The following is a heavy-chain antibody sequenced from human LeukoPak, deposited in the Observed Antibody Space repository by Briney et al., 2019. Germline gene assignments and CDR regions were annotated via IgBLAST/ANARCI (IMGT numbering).Heavy chain of an antibody. CDR3: AGGTTNTKGAFDM. Sequence: ASVKVSCKAFGYTFTNYYIHWVRQAPGQGLEWMGIINPSGSSTSYAQKFQGRVTMTRGTSTSTVYMELSSLRSEDTAVYYCAGGTTNTKGAFDMWGQGTMVTVSS. J-gene: IGHJ3*02. V-gene: IGHV1-46*01. CDR1: GYTFTNYY. D-gene: IGHD2-8*01. CDR2: INPSGSST.